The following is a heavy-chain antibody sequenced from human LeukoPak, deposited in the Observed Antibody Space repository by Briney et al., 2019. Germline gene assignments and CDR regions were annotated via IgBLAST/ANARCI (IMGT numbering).Heavy chain of an antibody. Sequence: ASVKVSCKASGYTFTGYYIHWVRQAPGQGLEWMGWINPNSGGTNYAQKFQGRVTMTRDTSISTAYMELSRLTSEDTAVYYCARDHVGGAVAGEFDYWGQGTLVTVS. CDR1: GYTFTGYY. V-gene: IGHV1-2*02. CDR2: INPNSGGT. CDR3: ARDHVGGAVAGEFDY. J-gene: IGHJ4*02. D-gene: IGHD6-19*01.